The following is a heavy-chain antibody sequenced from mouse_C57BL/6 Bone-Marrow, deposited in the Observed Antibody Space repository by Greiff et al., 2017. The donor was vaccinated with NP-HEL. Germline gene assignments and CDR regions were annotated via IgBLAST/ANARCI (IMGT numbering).Heavy chain of an antibody. CDR1: GYTFTSYW. CDR3: ARDDYYGSSLRWYFDV. J-gene: IGHJ1*03. V-gene: IGHV1-64*01. D-gene: IGHD1-1*01. CDR2: IHPNSGST. Sequence: QVQLQQPGAELVKPGASVKLSCKASGYTFTSYWMHWVKQRPGQGLEWIGMIHPNSGSTNYNEKFKSKATLTVDKSSSTASMQLSSLTSEDSAVYYCARDDYYGSSLRWYFDVWGTGTTVTVSS.